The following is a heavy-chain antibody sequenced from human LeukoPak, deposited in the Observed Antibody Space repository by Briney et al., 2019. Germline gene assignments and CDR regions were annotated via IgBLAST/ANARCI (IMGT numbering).Heavy chain of an antibody. D-gene: IGHD2-2*01. CDR3: ARGGSTVVRGYQLLTNWFDP. Sequence: GASVKVSCKASGYTFTGYYMHWVRQAPGQGLEWMGWINPNSGGTNYAQKFQGRVTMTRDTSISTAYMELSRLRSDDTAVYYCARGGSTVVRGYQLLTNWFDPWGQGTLVTVSS. CDR2: INPNSGGT. V-gene: IGHV1-2*02. J-gene: IGHJ5*02. CDR1: GYTFTGYY.